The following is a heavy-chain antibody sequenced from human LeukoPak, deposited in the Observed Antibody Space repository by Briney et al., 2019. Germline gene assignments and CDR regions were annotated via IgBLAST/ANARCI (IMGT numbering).Heavy chain of an antibody. CDR1: GGTFSSYA. CDR3: ARGGIWQQPGTGFTKTEYFQH. J-gene: IGHJ1*01. D-gene: IGHD6-13*01. Sequence: GASVKVSCKASGGTFSSYAISWVRQAPGQGLEWMGGIIPIFGTANYAQKFQGRVTITADESTSTAYMELSSLRSEDTAVYYCARGGIWQQPGTGFTKTEYFQHWGQGTLVTVSS. V-gene: IGHV1-69*13. CDR2: IIPIFGTA.